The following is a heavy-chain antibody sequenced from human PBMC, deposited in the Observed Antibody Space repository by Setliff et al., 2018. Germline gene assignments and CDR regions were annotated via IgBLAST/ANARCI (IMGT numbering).Heavy chain of an antibody. CDR1: GDSIYNHF. J-gene: IGHJ4*02. CDR3: ARGLNSVSWTFAY. D-gene: IGHD2-15*01. Sequence: SETLSLTCTVSGDSIYNHFWSWVRQPPGKGLEWIGYIYSTGSTNYNPSLKSRVAISIDTSKNQFSLKVNSVTVADTAIYYCARGLNSVSWTFAYWGQGSLVTVSS. CDR2: IYSTGST. V-gene: IGHV4-4*08.